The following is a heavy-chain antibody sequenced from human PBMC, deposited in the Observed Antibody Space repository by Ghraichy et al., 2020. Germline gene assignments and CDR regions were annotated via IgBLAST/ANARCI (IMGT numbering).Heavy chain of an antibody. J-gene: IGHJ4*02. V-gene: IGHV3-21*01. Sequence: ETLSLTCEASGFTFSTYSMHWVRQAPGKRLEWVSSISSTSFYIYYADSLQGRFTISRDNAKNSLYLQMNSLRAEDTAVYYCARDSTNSGTPDYWGQGTLVTVSS. CDR2: ISSTSFYI. CDR1: GFTFSTYS. D-gene: IGHD6-13*01. CDR3: ARDSTNSGTPDY.